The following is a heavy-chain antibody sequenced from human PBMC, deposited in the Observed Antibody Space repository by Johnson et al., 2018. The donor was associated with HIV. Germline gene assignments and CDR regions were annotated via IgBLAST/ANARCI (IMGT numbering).Heavy chain of an antibody. D-gene: IGHD2-21*01. J-gene: IGHJ3*02. CDR1: SFTFSNYW. Sequence: VQLVESGGGFVQPGGSLRLSCAASSFTFSNYWMNWVRQAPGKGLEWVANIKQDGSEKYYVDSVKGRFTHSRDHCKNSLYLQMNSLRAEDTGFYYCARDLDTGGAIGACDMWGQGTMVTVSS. V-gene: IGHV3-7*01. CDR2: IKQDGSEK. CDR3: ARDLDTGGAIGACDM.